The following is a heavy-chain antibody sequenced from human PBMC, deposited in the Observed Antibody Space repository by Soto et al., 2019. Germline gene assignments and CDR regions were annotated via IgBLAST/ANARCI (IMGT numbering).Heavy chain of an antibody. CDR2: IIPIFGTA. CDR1: RGTFSNYA. CDR3: ASPNRFFPTKAWSRSYFDY. D-gene: IGHD2-15*01. Sequence: SVKFSCTAPRGTFSNYAFTWVRQTSGLGFEWLGGIIPIFGTASYAQKFQDRVTITADESTSTVYMELRSLKFDDTAVYYCASPNRFFPTKAWSRSYFDYWGQGTLVTVSS. J-gene: IGHJ4*02. V-gene: IGHV1-69*13.